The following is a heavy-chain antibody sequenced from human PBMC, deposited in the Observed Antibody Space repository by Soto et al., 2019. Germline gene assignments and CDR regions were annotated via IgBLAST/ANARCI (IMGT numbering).Heavy chain of an antibody. CDR1: GASITSTSYH. Sequence: PWETLSLTCTVSGASITSTSYHWGWIRQPPGKGLEWIGNFYYSGSTYYNPSLRSRVTISVDASKNQFSVKVSSVTATDTAVYYCARSVGDYYYGMDVWGQGTTVT. CDR3: ARSVGDYYYGMDV. D-gene: IGHD1-26*01. J-gene: IGHJ6*02. V-gene: IGHV4-39*01. CDR2: FYYSGST.